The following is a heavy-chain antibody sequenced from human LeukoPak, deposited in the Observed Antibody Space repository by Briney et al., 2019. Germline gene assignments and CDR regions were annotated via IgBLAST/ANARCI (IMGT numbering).Heavy chain of an antibody. CDR3: ARRGHGYGSPFDY. CDR2: IYPDGST. D-gene: IGHD5-18*01. CDR1: GFTVSSNY. Sequence: GGSLRLSCAASGFTVSSNYMNWVRQAPGKGLEWVSMIYPDGSTFYANSVKGRFTISRDNSKNTLDLQMSSLRAENTAVYFCARRGHGYGSPFDYWGQGTLVTVPS. V-gene: IGHV3-66*04. J-gene: IGHJ4*02.